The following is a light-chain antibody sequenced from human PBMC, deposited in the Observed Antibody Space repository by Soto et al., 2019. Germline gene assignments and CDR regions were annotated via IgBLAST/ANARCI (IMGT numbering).Light chain of an antibody. CDR1: QKVGSH. CDR2: SAS. J-gene: IGKJ1*01. V-gene: IGKV3-15*01. Sequence: EIVMTQSPVTLSVSSRERATLPCRTSQKVGSHLAWYQLKPGQAPRLLIYSASTRATGVPARFTGSGSGTEFTLTISRLQSEDAAVYFCQQCETWPTWTFGQGTKVDIK. CDR3: QQCETWPTWT.